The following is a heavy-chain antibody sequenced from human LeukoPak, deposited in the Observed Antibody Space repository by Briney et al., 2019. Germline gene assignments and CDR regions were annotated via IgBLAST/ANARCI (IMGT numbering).Heavy chain of an antibody. CDR2: ISGSGGRT. J-gene: IGHJ4*02. CDR1: GFTFISYA. V-gene: IGHV3-23*01. Sequence: PGGSLRLSCAASGFTFISYAMNWVRQAPGKGLQWVSGISGSGGRTYYADSVKGRFTISRDNSKNMLYLQMNSLRAEDTAVYYCAKPSITDDYFDYWGQGTLVTVYS. CDR3: AKPSITDDYFDY. D-gene: IGHD3-10*01.